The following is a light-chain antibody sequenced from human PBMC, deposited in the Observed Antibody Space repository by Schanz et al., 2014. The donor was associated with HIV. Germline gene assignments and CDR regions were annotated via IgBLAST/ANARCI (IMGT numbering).Light chain of an antibody. V-gene: IGLV2-14*03. CDR3: SSYTSNTRL. Sequence: QSVLTQPASVSGSPGQSITISCTGTSSDVGADNSVSWYQQHPGRAPRLLVYDVTYRPSGVSNRFSGSKSGNTASLTISGLQPEDEADYYCSSYTSNTRLFGTGTKVTVL. J-gene: IGLJ1*01. CDR2: DVT. CDR1: SSDVGADNS.